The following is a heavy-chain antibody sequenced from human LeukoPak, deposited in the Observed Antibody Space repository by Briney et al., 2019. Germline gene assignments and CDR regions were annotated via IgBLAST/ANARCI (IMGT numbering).Heavy chain of an antibody. Sequence: GGSLRLSCAASGFTFSSYAMHWVRQAPGKGLEWVAVISFDGSEAYYADSVRGRFTISRDNSKNTLYLQMNNLRAEDTAVYYCAKDRRGGFIVVVLENWGQGILVTVSS. CDR2: ISFDGSEA. D-gene: IGHD2-15*01. V-gene: IGHV3-30-3*01. J-gene: IGHJ4*02. CDR1: GFTFSSYA. CDR3: AKDRRGGFIVVVLEN.